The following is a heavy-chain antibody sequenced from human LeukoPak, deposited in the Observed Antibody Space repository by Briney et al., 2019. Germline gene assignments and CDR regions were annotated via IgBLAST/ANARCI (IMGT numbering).Heavy chain of an antibody. Sequence: SETLSLTCTVSGCTITSHYMSWIRQPPGKGLEWVGYIHYTGSTTCYPALNRRITTSADTPNNQFSLRLTSVTATDTAVYYCARLHALGAEEFDPWGQGALVTVSS. V-gene: IGHV4-59*11. J-gene: IGHJ5*02. CDR2: IHYTGST. D-gene: IGHD3-16*01. CDR1: GCTITSHY. CDR3: ARLHALGAEEFDP.